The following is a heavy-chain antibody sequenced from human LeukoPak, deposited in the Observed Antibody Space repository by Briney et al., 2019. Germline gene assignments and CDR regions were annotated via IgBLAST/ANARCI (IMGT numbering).Heavy chain of an antibody. CDR2: IYYSGST. D-gene: IGHD3-10*01. J-gene: IGHJ5*02. Sequence: SETLSLTCTVSGGSISSSSYYWGWIRQPPGKGLEWIGSIYYSGSTYYNPSLKSRVTISVDTSKNQFSLKLSSVTAADTAVYYCARGPDSGSYCAWFDPWGQGTLVTVSS. CDR3: ARGPDSGSYCAWFDP. CDR1: GGSISSSSYY. V-gene: IGHV4-39*01.